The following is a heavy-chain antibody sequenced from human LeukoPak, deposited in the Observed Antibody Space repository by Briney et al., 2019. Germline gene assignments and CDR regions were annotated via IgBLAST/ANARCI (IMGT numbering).Heavy chain of an antibody. CDR1: GYTLTELS. J-gene: IGHJ4*02. Sequence: ASVKVSCKVSGYTLTELSMHWVRQAPGKGLEWMGGFDPEDGETIYAQKFQGRVTMTEDTSTDTAYMELSSLGSEDTAVYYCATNKYYYDSSGYHYWGQGTLVTVSS. CDR2: FDPEDGET. V-gene: IGHV1-24*01. CDR3: ATNKYYYDSSGYHY. D-gene: IGHD3-22*01.